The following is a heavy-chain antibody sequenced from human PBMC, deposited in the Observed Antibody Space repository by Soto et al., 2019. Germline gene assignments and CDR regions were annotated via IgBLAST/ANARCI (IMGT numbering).Heavy chain of an antibody. D-gene: IGHD6-25*01. Sequence: EVQLLESGGGLVQPGGSLRLSCAASGFTFSTHAMIWVRQAPGKGLNWVSTVDVGGGSTYYTDSVKGRFTGSRDNSKNTVYMQLNYRRAEDTAIYICTRESGTAGGGACDIWGEGTMVTVSS. V-gene: IGHV3-23*01. CDR2: VDVGGGST. CDR1: GFTFSTHA. J-gene: IGHJ3*02. CDR3: TRESGTAGGGACDI.